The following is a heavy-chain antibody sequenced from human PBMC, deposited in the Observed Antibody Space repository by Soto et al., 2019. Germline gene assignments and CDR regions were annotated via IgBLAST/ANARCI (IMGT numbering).Heavy chain of an antibody. CDR1: GGTFSSYA. J-gene: IGHJ4*02. D-gene: IGHD6-13*01. CDR3: ARDHGIAASYPFDY. V-gene: IGHV1-69*06. Sequence: GASVKVSCKASGGTFSSYAISWVRQAPGQGLEWMGGIIPIFGTANYAQKFQGRVTITADKSTSTAYMELSSLRSEDTAVYYCARDHGIAASYPFDYWGQGTLVTGSS. CDR2: IIPIFGTA.